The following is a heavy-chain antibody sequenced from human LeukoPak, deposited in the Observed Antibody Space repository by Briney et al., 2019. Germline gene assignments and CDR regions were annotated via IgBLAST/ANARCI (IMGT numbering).Heavy chain of an antibody. CDR3: ARAGAFEAFNM. V-gene: IGHV3-48*02. CDR1: GFTFSGYS. D-gene: IGHD3-10*01. CDR2: ISSSSTI. J-gene: IGHJ3*02. Sequence: GGSLRLSCVASGFTFSGYSMNWVRQAPGKGLEWISYISSSSTIYYADSVKGRFTISRDNAKNSLYLQMNSLRDEDTAVYYCARAGAFEAFNMWGQGTMVTVSS.